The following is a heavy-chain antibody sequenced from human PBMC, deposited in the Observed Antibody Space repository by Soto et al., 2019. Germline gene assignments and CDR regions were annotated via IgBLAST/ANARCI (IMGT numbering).Heavy chain of an antibody. D-gene: IGHD3-3*01. J-gene: IGHJ4*02. CDR3: ARGGVSDDFWSGSHFDY. CDR2: INPSGGST. Sequence: ASVKVSCKASGYTFTSYYMHWVRQAPGQGLEWMGIINPSGGSTSYAQKFQGRVTMTRDTSTSTVYMELSSLRSEDTAVYYCARGGVSDDFWSGSHFDYWGQGTLVTVSS. V-gene: IGHV1-46*03. CDR1: GYTFTSYY.